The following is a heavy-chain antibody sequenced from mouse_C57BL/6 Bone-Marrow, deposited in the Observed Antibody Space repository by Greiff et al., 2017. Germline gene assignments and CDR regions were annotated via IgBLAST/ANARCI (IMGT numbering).Heavy chain of an antibody. CDR2: IYPGGGYT. CDR1: GYTFTNYW. Sequence: QVQLKESGAELVRPGTSVKMSCKASGYTFTNYWIGWAKQRPGHGLEWIGDIYPGGGYTNYNEKFKGKATLTADNSSSTAYMQFSSLTSEDAAIYYYARKIITTFFDYWGQGTTLTVSS. D-gene: IGHD1-1*01. J-gene: IGHJ2*01. CDR3: ARKIITTFFDY. V-gene: IGHV1-63*01.